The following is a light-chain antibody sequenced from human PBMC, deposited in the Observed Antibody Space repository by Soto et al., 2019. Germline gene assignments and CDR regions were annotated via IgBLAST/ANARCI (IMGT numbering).Light chain of an antibody. CDR1: SSDVGGYNY. Sequence: QSALTQPASVSGSPGQSITISCTGTSSDVGGYNYVSWYQQHPGKAPKLMIYDVSNRPSGASNRFSGSKSGNTASLTISGLQAEDEADYYCSSFTNTYSYVFDTGTKLTVL. CDR3: SSFTNTYSYV. V-gene: IGLV2-14*01. CDR2: DVS. J-gene: IGLJ1*01.